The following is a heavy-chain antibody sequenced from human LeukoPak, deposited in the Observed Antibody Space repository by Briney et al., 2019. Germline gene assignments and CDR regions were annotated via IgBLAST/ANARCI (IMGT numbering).Heavy chain of an antibody. Sequence: PSETLSLTCAVYGGSFSGYYWSWIRQPPGKGLEWIGEINHSGSTNSNPSLNSRVTISVDTSKTQFSLKLSSVTAADTAVYYCARLDYYDSSGYYPSPAFDIWGQGTMVTVSS. CDR1: GGSFSGYY. CDR2: INHSGST. CDR3: ARLDYYDSSGYYPSPAFDI. J-gene: IGHJ3*02. V-gene: IGHV4-34*01. D-gene: IGHD3-22*01.